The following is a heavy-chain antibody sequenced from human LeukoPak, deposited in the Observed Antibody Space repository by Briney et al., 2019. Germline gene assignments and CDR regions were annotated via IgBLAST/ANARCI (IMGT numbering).Heavy chain of an antibody. Sequence: ASVTVSFKASGYTFTSYGISWVRQAPGQGLQWMGWISAYTGNTNYPQNLPGRVTVTTDTSTSTAYMELRSLKSDDTAVYYCARARANSLYFDYWGQGTLVTVSS. D-gene: IGHD4-23*01. CDR2: ISAYTGNT. V-gene: IGHV1-18*01. CDR3: ARARANSLYFDY. CDR1: GYTFTSYG. J-gene: IGHJ4*02.